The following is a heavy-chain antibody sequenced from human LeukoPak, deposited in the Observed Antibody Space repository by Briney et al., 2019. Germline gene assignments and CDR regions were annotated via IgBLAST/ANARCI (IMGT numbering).Heavy chain of an antibody. J-gene: IGHJ3*02. D-gene: IGHD2-2*01. CDR3: ARSVGYCSSTSCYGNAFDI. Sequence: GASVKVSCKASGYTFTSYDINWVRQATGQGLEWMGWMNPNSGNTGYAQKFQGRVTMTRNASISTAYMELSSLRSEDAAVYYCARSVGYCSSTSCYGNAFDIWGQGTMVTVSS. CDR1: GYTFTSYD. CDR2: MNPNSGNT. V-gene: IGHV1-8*01.